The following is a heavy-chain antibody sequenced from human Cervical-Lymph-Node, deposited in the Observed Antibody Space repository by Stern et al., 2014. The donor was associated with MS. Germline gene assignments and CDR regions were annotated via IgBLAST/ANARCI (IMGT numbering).Heavy chain of an antibody. V-gene: IGHV1-18*01. CDR3: ARDKMHAFDY. Sequence: QVQLGQSGTEVKKPGASLIVSCKASGYTFTSYGISWVRQAPGQRLEWVGWISADSGTTKYAQNLRDRITLTRDTSTGTAYMELRTLRSEDTAVYYCARDKMHAFDYWGQGTLVSVSS. D-gene: IGHD2-8*01. J-gene: IGHJ4*02. CDR1: GYTFTSYG. CDR2: ISADSGTT.